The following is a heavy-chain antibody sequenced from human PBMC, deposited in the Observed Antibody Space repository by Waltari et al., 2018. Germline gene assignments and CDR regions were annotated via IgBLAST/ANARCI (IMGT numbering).Heavy chain of an antibody. J-gene: IGHJ1*01. CDR1: GDPIKNYH. CDR3: GRSFDFWSGYPVDH. D-gene: IGHD3-3*01. Sequence: QVQLQEAGPGLVKPSATLSLTCVVSGDPIKNYHWNWIRQPPGKELEWIGYVAYNGKTNYNPSLRSRVTISVDTSRTQFSLKLTSVTAADTAVYYCGRSFDFWSGYPVDHWGPGSLVTVSS. V-gene: IGHV4-59*01. CDR2: VAYNGKT.